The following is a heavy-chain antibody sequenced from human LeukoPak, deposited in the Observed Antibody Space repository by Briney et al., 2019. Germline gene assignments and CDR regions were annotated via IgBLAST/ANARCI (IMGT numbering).Heavy chain of an antibody. CDR3: ARHMRRSSSGWYGPLTTYYGMDV. CDR2: IYPGDSDT. J-gene: IGHJ6*02. Sequence: NLGESLKISCKGSGYSFTSYWIGWVRPMPGKGLEWMGIIYPGDSDTRYSPSFQGQVTISADKSISTAYLQWSSLKASDTAMYYCARHMRRSSSGWYGPLTTYYGMDVWGQGTTVTVSS. D-gene: IGHD6-19*01. V-gene: IGHV5-51*01. CDR1: GYSFTSYW.